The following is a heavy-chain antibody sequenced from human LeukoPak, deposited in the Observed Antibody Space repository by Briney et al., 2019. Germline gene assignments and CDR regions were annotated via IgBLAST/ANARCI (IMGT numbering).Heavy chain of an antibody. CDR1: GGTFSSYA. CDR2: IIPIFGTA. CDR3: AETVRLGELSSYFDY. Sequence: SVKVSCKASGGTFSSYAISWVRQAPGQGLEWMGGIIPIFGTANYAQKFQGRVTITADESTSTAYMELSSLRSEDTAVYYCAETVRLGELSSYFDYWGQGTPVTVSS. V-gene: IGHV1-69*13. J-gene: IGHJ4*02. D-gene: IGHD3-16*02.